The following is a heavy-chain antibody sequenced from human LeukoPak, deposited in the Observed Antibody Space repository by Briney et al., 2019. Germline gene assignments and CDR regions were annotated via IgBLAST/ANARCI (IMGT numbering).Heavy chain of an antibody. J-gene: IGHJ4*02. CDR2: INTNTGNP. V-gene: IGHV7-4-1*02. D-gene: IGHD3-22*01. CDR3: ARASPSSGYPYYFDY. Sequence: ASVKVSCKASGCTFTSYAMNWVRQAPGQGLEWMGWINTNTGNPTYAQGFTGRFVFSLDTSVSTAYLQISSLKAEDTAVYYCARASPSSGYPYYFDYWGQGTLVTVSS. CDR1: GCTFTSYA.